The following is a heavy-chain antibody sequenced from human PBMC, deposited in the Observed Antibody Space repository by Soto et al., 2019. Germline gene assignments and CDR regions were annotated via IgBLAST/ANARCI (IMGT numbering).Heavy chain of an antibody. J-gene: IGHJ4*02. Sequence: ASETLSLTCAVYGGSFSGYYWSWIRQPPGKGLEWIGEINHSGSTNYNPSLKSRVTISVDTSKNQFSLKLSSVTAADTAVYYCARGPNIVLMVYAALDYWGQGTLVTVSS. CDR1: GGSFSGYY. V-gene: IGHV4-34*01. CDR2: INHSGST. D-gene: IGHD2-8*01. CDR3: ARGPNIVLMVYAALDY.